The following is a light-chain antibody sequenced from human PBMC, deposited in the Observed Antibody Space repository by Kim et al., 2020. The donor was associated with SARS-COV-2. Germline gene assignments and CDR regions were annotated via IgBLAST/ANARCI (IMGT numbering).Light chain of an antibody. CDR3: QVWDTSSVGV. Sequence: SYELTQPPSVSVAPGKTARVTCEGNNIGTRSVHWYQQKPGQAPLLVVFDDSDRPSGIPERFSGSNSGKAATLTITKVEAGDEADYYCQVWDTSSVGVFGGGTQLTVL. CDR2: DDS. J-gene: IGLJ3*02. V-gene: IGLV3-21*03. CDR1: NIGTRS.